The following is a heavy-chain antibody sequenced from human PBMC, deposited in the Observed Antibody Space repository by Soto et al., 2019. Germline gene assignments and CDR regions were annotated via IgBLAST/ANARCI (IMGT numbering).Heavy chain of an antibody. CDR1: GGSISSSSYY. J-gene: IGHJ4*02. D-gene: IGHD3-10*01. V-gene: IGHV4-39*01. CDR3: ARQWFGEEDY. Sequence: QLKLQESGPGLVKPSETLSLTCTVSGGSISSSSYYWGWIRQPPGKGLEWIGSIYYSGSTYYNPSLKSRVTISVDTSKNQFSLKLSSVTAADTAVYYCARQWFGEEDYWGQGTLVTVSS. CDR2: IYYSGST.